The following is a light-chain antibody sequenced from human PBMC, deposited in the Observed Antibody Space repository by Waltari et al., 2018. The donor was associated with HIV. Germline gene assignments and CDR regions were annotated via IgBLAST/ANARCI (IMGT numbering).Light chain of an antibody. CDR2: GNS. J-gene: IGLJ2*01. V-gene: IGLV1-40*01. CDR3: QSYDSNLSGL. Sequence: QSELTQPPSVSAAPGQGVTISCTGSRPNIGAGYDVHWYQQVPGRAPKVVIYGNSNRPSGVPDRFSGSKSGSSASLVITGLQSEDEADYYCQSYDSNLSGLFGGGTKVTVL. CDR1: RPNIGAGYD.